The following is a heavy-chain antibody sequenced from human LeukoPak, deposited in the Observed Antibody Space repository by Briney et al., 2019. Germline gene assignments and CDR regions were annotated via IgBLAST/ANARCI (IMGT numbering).Heavy chain of an antibody. CDR2: ISFSGST. Sequence: PSETLSPTCTVSGGSISTYYWSWIRQPPGKGLEWIGFISFSGSTNYNPSLKSRVTISIDTSKNQFSLKLSSVTAADTAVYYCARDRGDTAMAHPFDYWGQGTLVTVSS. D-gene: IGHD5-18*01. CDR3: ARDRGDTAMAHPFDY. CDR1: GGSISTYY. J-gene: IGHJ4*02. V-gene: IGHV4-59*01.